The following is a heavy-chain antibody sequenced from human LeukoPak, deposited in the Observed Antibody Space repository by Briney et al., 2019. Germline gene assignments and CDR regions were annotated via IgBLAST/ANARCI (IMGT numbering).Heavy chain of an antibody. J-gene: IGHJ5*02. CDR1: GYTFTSYG. V-gene: IGHV1-18*01. D-gene: IGHD2-2*01. CDR3: ARVVYCSSTSCYFSWFDP. CDR2: ISAYNGNT. Sequence: ASVKVSCKASGYTFTSYGISWVRQAPGQGFEWMGWISAYNGNTNYAQKLQGRVTVTTDTSTSTAYMELRSLRSDDTAVYYCARVVYCSSTSCYFSWFDPWGQGTLVTVSS.